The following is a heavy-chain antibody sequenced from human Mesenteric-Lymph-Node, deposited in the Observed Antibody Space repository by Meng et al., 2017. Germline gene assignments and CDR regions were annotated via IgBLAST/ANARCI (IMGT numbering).Heavy chain of an antibody. CDR2: ISWDGGST. J-gene: IGHJ4*02. CDR1: GFTFDDYA. CDR3: AKGIQLWSTLDSDGFDY. Sequence: GESLKISCAASGFTFDDYAMHWVRQAPGKGLEWVSLISWDGGSTYYADSVKGRFTISRDNSKNSLYLQMNSLRAEDTALYYCAKGIQLWSTLDSDGFDYWGQGTLVTVSS. D-gene: IGHD5-18*01. V-gene: IGHV3-43D*04.